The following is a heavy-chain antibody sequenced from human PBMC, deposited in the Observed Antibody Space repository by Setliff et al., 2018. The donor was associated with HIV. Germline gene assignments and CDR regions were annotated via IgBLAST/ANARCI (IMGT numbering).Heavy chain of an antibody. Sequence: ASVKVSCKAFGYSFTSYFLHWVRQAPGQGLEWLGIIDPNGGATNNAQKLQGTLTVTTDTSTSTLYMELSNRRSDDTAVYYWGTAGGGATDQAFDIWGQGTMVTVSS. V-gene: IGHV1-46*01. CDR3: GTAGGGATDQAFDI. D-gene: IGHD2-15*01. J-gene: IGHJ3*02. CDR1: GYSFTSYF. CDR2: IDPNGGAT.